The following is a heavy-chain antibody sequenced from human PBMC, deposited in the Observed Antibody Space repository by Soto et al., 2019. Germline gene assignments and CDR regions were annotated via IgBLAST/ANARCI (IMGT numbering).Heavy chain of an antibody. CDR2: IYSGSAT. V-gene: IGHV3-53*02. D-gene: IGHD6-19*01. CDR1: GFTVSDTY. CDR3: ARGKSGWLTFDY. Sequence: EVRLVETGGGLIQPGGSLRLSCAASGFTVSDTYMNWVRQAPGKGLEWVSVIYSGSATYYADPVKGRFTISRDNSKNMVFLQMSSLRVDDTAVYYCARGKSGWLTFDYWGQGILVTVSS. J-gene: IGHJ4*02.